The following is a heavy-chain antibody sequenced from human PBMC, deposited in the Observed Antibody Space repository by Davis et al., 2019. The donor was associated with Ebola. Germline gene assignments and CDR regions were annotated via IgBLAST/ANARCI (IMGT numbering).Heavy chain of an antibody. CDR1: GFTFSNYA. CDR2: ISYDGNYK. J-gene: IGHJ6*02. Sequence: GESLKISCAASGFTFSNYAIHWVRQAPGKGLEWAAVISYDGNYKYYADSVKGRFTISRDNSKNTVSLQINSLRAEDTALYYCATASNYTMDVWGQGTTVTVSS. CDR3: ATASNYTMDV. V-gene: IGHV3-30*04.